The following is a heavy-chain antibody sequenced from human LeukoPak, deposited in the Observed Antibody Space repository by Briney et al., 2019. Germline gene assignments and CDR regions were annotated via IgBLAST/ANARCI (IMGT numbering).Heavy chain of an antibody. D-gene: IGHD3-3*01. CDR2: ISWNSGSI. Sequence: GGSLRLSCAASGFTFDDYAMHWVRQAPGKGLEWVSGISWNSGSIGYADSVKGRFTISRDNAKYSLYLQMNSLRAEDTALYYCAKAPYYDFWSGYLGYWGQGTLVTVSS. CDR3: AKAPYYDFWSGYLGY. CDR1: GFTFDDYA. V-gene: IGHV3-9*01. J-gene: IGHJ4*02.